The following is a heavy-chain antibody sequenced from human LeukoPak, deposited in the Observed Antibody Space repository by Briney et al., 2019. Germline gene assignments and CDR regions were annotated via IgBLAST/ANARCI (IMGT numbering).Heavy chain of an antibody. CDR2: IIPVFGTA. V-gene: IGHV1-69*05. D-gene: IGHD3-3*01. CDR1: GYTFTSYG. CDR3: ATGRARILGYFQH. Sequence: GASVKVSCKASGYTFTSYGINWVRQAPGQGLEWMGGIIPVFGTANYAQKFQGRVTITTDESTNTASMELSGLRSEDTAVYYCATGRARILGYFQHWGQGTLVTVSS. J-gene: IGHJ1*01.